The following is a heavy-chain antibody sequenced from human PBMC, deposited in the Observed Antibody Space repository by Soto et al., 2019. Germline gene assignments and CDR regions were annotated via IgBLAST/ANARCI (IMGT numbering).Heavy chain of an antibody. V-gene: IGHV3-23*01. CDR1: GFSVNTYA. J-gene: IGHJ4*02. D-gene: IGHD3-16*01. CDR3: AKDQKITALSDFDS. CDR2: TGISGRTT. Sequence: EVQLLDSGGGLVQPGESLRLSCAASGFSVNTYAMSWVRQAPGKGLEWVSTTGISGRTTYYAGSVKGRFTISRDNSKNTLFLQINSLRDEDTAVYFCAKDQKITALSDFDSWGQGTLVTVSS.